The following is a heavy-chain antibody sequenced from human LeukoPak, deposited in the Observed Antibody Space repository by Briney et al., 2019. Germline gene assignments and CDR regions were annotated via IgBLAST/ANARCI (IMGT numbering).Heavy chain of an antibody. D-gene: IGHD5-18*01. CDR1: GFTFSSYA. V-gene: IGHV3-30*04. CDR2: ISYDGSNK. J-gene: IGHJ6*03. Sequence: PGRSLRLSCAASGFTFSSYAMHWVRQAPGKGLEWVAVISYDGSNKYYADSVKGRFTISRDNSKNTLYLQMNSLRAEDTAVYYCARDYSYGYYYYYYMDVWGKGTTVTASS. CDR3: ARDYSYGYYYYYYMDV.